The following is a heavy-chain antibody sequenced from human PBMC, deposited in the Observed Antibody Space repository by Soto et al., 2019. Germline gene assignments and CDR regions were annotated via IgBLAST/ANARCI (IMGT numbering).Heavy chain of an antibody. Sequence: QVQLVESGGGVIQPGRSLRLSCAASHFTFRSFGMHWVRQAPGKGLEWVAFMSSGGNIQKSADSLEGRFTISRDNSENTLLLQMNNLRADDTAMYYCARDIGRQVGYNWESDHSDLWGQGTLVTVSS. CDR1: HFTFRSFG. CDR2: MSSGGNIQ. J-gene: IGHJ5*02. CDR3: ARDIGRQVGYNWESDHSDL. V-gene: IGHV3-33*01. D-gene: IGHD1-20*01.